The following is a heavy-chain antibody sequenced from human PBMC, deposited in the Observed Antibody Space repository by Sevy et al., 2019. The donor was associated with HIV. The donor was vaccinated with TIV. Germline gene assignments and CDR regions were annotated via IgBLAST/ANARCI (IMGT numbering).Heavy chain of an antibody. D-gene: IGHD6-13*01. J-gene: IGHJ6*02. Sequence: GGSLRLSCAASGFTFSSYGMHWVRQAPGKGLEWVAVIWYDGSNKYYADSVKGRFTISRDNSKNTLYLQMNSLRAEDTAVYYCARDRYSSSWGSGAGYYYYGMDVWGQGTTVIVSS. CDR2: IWYDGSNK. V-gene: IGHV3-33*01. CDR3: ARDRYSSSWGSGAGYYYYGMDV. CDR1: GFTFSSYG.